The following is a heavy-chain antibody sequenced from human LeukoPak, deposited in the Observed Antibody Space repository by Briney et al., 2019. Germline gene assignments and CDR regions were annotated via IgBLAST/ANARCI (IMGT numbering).Heavy chain of an antibody. CDR1: GFTFSDHG. J-gene: IGHJ4*02. Sequence: GGSLRLSCAASGFTFSDHGLHWVRQAPGKGLEGVGVISDDGRNKKYADSVKGRFTISRDNSKNTLYLQMNSLRPEDTAVYYCARARSGWYLGQFDYWGQGTLVTVSS. D-gene: IGHD6-19*01. CDR3: ARARSGWYLGQFDY. CDR2: ISDDGRNK. V-gene: IGHV3-30*03.